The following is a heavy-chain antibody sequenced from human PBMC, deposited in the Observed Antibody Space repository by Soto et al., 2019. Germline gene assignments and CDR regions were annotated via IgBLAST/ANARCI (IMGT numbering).Heavy chain of an antibody. CDR3: AKDIARYYYGMDV. J-gene: IGHJ6*02. CDR1: GFTFDHYT. CDR2: ISCDGGST. V-gene: IGHV3-43*01. Sequence: GGSLRLSCAASGFTFDHYTMHWVRQAPGKGLEWVSLISCDGGSTYYADSVKGRFTISRDNSKNSLYLQMNSLRTEDTALYYCAKDIARYYYGMDVWGQGTTVTVSS.